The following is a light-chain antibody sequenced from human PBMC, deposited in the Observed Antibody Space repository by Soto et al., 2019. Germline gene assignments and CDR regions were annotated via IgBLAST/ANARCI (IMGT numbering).Light chain of an antibody. Sequence: EIVLTQSPGTLSLSPGARATLSCRASQSITSTYVAWYQQKPGQAPRLLIYGASSRASGIPDRFSGMGSGTDFTLTISRLEPEDFAVYYCQQYGSSPPFTFGPGTKVDIK. J-gene: IGKJ3*01. CDR2: GAS. V-gene: IGKV3-20*01. CDR3: QQYGSSPPFT. CDR1: QSITSTY.